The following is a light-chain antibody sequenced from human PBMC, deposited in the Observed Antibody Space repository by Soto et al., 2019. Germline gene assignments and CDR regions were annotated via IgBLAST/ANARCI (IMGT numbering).Light chain of an antibody. CDR3: QQYNDWLQT. CDR1: QSVSSN. V-gene: IGKV3-15*01. Sequence: EIVWTQTTGTLSLSPGERATLSCRASQSVSSNYLAWYQQKPGQAPRLLIYGASNRATGVPARFSGSGSGTDFALTISSLQSEDFAIYYCQQYNDWLQTFGHGTNVDIK. CDR2: GAS. J-gene: IGKJ1*01.